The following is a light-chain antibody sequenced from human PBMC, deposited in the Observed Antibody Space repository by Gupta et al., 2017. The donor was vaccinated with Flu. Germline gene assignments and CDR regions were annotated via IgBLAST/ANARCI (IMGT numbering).Light chain of an antibody. CDR2: EVN. Sequence: SITISCTGNRDNIGICRFVSWYQQHPGKAPKLIIFEVNQRPSGVSDRFSGSKSDNTASLTISGLQAEDEAYYHCCSYAGGATWIFGGGTKLTVL. J-gene: IGLJ2*01. CDR1: RDNIGICRF. CDR3: CSYAGGATWI. V-gene: IGLV2-23*02.